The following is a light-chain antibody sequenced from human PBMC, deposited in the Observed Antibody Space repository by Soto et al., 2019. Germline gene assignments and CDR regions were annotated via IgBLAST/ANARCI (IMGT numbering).Light chain of an antibody. CDR2: DAS. CDR3: QQYNSYVYT. V-gene: IGKV1-5*01. CDR1: QSISSW. J-gene: IGKJ2*01. Sequence: DIQMTQSPSTLSASVGDRVTITCRASQSISSWLAWYQQKPGKAPKLLIYDASSLESGVPSRFSGSGSGTEFTLTISSPQPDDFATYYCQQYNSYVYTFGQGTKLEIK.